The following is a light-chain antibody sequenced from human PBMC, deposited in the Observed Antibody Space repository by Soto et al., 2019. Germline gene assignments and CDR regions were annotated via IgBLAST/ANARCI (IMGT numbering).Light chain of an antibody. Sequence: VVLKQSPDALSVYTGERATLSCRASQTVGSNLAWYQQKPGQAPRLLIYGASTRASDTPARFSGSGSVTEFALTISSLQSEDFAVYYCQQYNNWPITFGQGRLLEI. V-gene: IGKV3D-15*01. CDR3: QQYNNWPIT. J-gene: IGKJ5*01. CDR2: GAS. CDR1: QTVGSN.